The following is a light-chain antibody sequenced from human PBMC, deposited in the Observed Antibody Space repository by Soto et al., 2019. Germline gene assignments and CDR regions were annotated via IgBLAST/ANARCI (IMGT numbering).Light chain of an antibody. CDR3: RSYTSSSTLHGV. CDR1: SSDVGGYNY. V-gene: IGLV2-14*01. CDR2: DVS. Sequence: QSALTQPASVSWSPGQSITISCTGTSSDVGGYNYVSWYQQHPGKAPKLMIYDVSNRPSGVSNRFSGSKSGNTASLTISGLQAEDEADYYCRSYTSSSTLHGVFGTGTKLTVL. J-gene: IGLJ1*01.